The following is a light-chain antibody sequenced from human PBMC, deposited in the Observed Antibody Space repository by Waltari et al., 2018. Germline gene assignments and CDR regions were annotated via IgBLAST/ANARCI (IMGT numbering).Light chain of an antibody. Sequence: QSALAQPASVSGSPGQSITISCTGTNSDLGHYTYVSWYQQHPGKAPKFLIYDVTKRPSGVSNRFSGSQSGSTASLTISGLQAEDEADYYCCSYTTNSVWVFGGGTKLTVL. CDR2: DVT. V-gene: IGLV2-14*03. CDR3: CSYTTNSVWV. CDR1: NSDLGHYTY. J-gene: IGLJ3*02.